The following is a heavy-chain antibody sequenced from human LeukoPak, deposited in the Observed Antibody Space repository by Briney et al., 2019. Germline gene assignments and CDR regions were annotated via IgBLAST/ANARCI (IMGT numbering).Heavy chain of an antibody. J-gene: IGHJ4*02. Sequence: GGSLRLSCAASGSTFSSHAMSWGRQAPGKGLEWVSTISADGGITYYADSVKGRFTISRDNSKNSLYLQMNSLRGEDTAVYYCARGYGDWGYWGQGTLVTVSS. CDR1: GSTFSSHA. V-gene: IGHV3-23*01. CDR2: ISADGGIT. CDR3: ARGYGDWGY. D-gene: IGHD4-17*01.